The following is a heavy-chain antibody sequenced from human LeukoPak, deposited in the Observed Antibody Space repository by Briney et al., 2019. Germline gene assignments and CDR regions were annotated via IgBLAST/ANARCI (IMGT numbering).Heavy chain of an antibody. Sequence: PGGSLRLSCAASGFGYSTFAMAWVRQAPGKGLEWVAFIRYDGSNKYYADSVKGRFTISRDNSKNTLYLQMNSLRAEDTAVYYCAKDPTIFGVVMAYFDYWGQGTLVTVSS. J-gene: IGHJ4*02. CDR2: IRYDGSNK. D-gene: IGHD3-3*01. V-gene: IGHV3-30*02. CDR1: GFGYSTFA. CDR3: AKDPTIFGVVMAYFDY.